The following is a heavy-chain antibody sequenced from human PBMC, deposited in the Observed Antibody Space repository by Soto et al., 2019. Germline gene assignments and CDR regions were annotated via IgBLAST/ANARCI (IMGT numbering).Heavy chain of an antibody. CDR3: ASGRVIASSPLDY. V-gene: IGHV4-31*03. J-gene: IGHJ4*02. CDR1: AVAIGGRTCD. Sequence: TSETQRLTNTVSAVAIGGRTCDWTWILEHAGKGLEWIGYIYYSGASYFNPSLQSRISMSIDTSENQFSLNLSSVTAADTALYYCASGRVIASSPLDYWGQGTLVTVSS. D-gene: IGHD2-21*01. CDR2: IYYSGAS.